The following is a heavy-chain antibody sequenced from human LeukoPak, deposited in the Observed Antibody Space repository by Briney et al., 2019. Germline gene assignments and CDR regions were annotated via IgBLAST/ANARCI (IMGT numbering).Heavy chain of an antibody. Sequence: GGSLRLSCAVSGFTFSNYWMSWVRQAPGKGLEWVANIKRDGSENYFVESVKGRFTISRDNAKNSLYLQMNSLRAEDTAAYYCAREGXYYENSXXXAFDLWGQGTMVAVS. CDR3: AREGXYYENSXXXAFDL. J-gene: IGHJ3*01. CDR1: GFTFSNYW. V-gene: IGHV3-7*01. D-gene: IGHD3-22*01. CDR2: IKRDGSEN.